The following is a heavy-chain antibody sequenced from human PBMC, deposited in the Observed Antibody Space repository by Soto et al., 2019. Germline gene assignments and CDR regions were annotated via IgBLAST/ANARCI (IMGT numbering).Heavy chain of an antibody. J-gene: IGHJ6*03. D-gene: IGHD6-13*01. V-gene: IGHV1-46*03. CDR1: GYTFTSYY. CDR3: ARASVVAEAGKGDYDYYYMDV. CDR2: INPSGGST. Sequence: GASVKVSCKASGYTFTSYYMHWVRQAPGQGLEWMGIINPSGGSTSYAQKFQGRVTMTRDTSTSTVYMELSSLRSEDTAVYYCARASVVAEAGKGDYDYYYMDVWGKGTTVTVSS.